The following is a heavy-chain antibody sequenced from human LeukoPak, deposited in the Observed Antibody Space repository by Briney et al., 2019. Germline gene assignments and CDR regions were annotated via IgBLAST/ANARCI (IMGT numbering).Heavy chain of an antibody. CDR2: INSSSSYI. J-gene: IGHJ3*02. Sequence: GGSLRLSCAASGFTFSSYSMNWVRQAPGEGLEGVSSINSSSSYIYYADSVKGRFTISRDNAKNTLYLQMNSLIAEDTAVYYCARDRSYYDILTGYRDVAFDIWGQGTMVTVSS. CDR1: GFTFSSYS. V-gene: IGHV3-21*01. D-gene: IGHD3-9*01. CDR3: ARDRSYYDILTGYRDVAFDI.